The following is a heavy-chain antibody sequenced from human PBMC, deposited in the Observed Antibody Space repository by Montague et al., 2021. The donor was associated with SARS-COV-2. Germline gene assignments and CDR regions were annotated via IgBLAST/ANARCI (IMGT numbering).Heavy chain of an antibody. J-gene: IGHJ4*01. V-gene: IGHV4-61*02. D-gene: IGHD3-9*01. CDR3: ARGVLRYFDWTSPFDY. Sequence: TLSLTCTVSGGSISSGSYDWSWIRQPAGKGLEWIGRIYTSGSTNYNPSLKSRVTISVDTSKNQFSLKLSSVTAADTAVCYCARGVLRYFDWTSPFDYWGQGTLVTASS. CDR1: GGSISSGSYD. CDR2: IYTSGST.